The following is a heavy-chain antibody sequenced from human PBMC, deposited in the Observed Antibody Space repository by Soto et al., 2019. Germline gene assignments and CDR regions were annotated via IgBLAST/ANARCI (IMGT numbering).Heavy chain of an antibody. CDR1: GYSISIGYY. CDR2: IYHSGST. D-gene: IGHD4-17*01. Sequence: SETLSLTCAFSGYSISIGYYCGCIRQTPGKGLELIASIYHSGSTYYNPSLKSRVTISVDTSKNQFSLKLTSVTAADTAVYYCARGAATVTPGWFDPWGQGIMVTVSS. CDR3: ARGAATVTPGWFDP. J-gene: IGHJ5*02. V-gene: IGHV4-38-2*01.